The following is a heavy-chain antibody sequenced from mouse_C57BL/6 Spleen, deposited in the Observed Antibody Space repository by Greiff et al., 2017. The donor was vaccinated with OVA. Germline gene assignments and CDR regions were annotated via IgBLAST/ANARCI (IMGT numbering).Heavy chain of an antibody. Sequence: QVQLKESGPGLVAPSQSLSITCTVSGFSLTSYAISWVRQPPGKGLEWLGVIWTGRGTNYTLALKSRLSISQDNSKSQVFLKMNRLRTDDTARYYCARMDGGYGNCWYFEGWGTTTTVTVAS. CDR2: IWTGRGT. V-gene: IGHV2-9-1*01. CDR3: ARMDGGYGNCWYFEG. D-gene: IGHD2-1*01. CDR1: GFSLTSYA. J-gene: IGHJ1*03.